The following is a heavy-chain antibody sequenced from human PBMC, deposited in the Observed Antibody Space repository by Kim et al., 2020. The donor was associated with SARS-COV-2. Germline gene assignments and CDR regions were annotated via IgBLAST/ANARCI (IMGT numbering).Heavy chain of an antibody. D-gene: IGHD3-10*01. CDR3: ATEAGSGSYSLGY. CDR2: IYFSGST. Sequence: SETLSLTCTVSAGSMSGYFWSLIRQPAGKGLEWIGRIYFSGSTNYNPSLKSRVIMSVDMSRNQFSLRLSSVTAADTAVYYCATEAGSGSYSLGYWGQGTLGTVS. CDR1: AGSMSGYF. J-gene: IGHJ4*02. V-gene: IGHV4-4*07.